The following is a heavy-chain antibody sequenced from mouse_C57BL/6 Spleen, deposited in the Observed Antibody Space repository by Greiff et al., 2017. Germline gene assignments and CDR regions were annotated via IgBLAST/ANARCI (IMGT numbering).Heavy chain of an antibody. Sequence: VQLKESGPGMVKPSQSLSLTCTVTGYSITSGYDWHWIRHFPGNKLEWMGYISYSGSTNYNPSLKSRISITHDTSKNHFFLKLNSVTTEDTATYYCARGGYSNLPAWFAYWGQGTLVTVSA. D-gene: IGHD2-5*01. J-gene: IGHJ3*01. CDR2: ISYSGST. V-gene: IGHV3-1*01. CDR1: GYSITSGYD. CDR3: ARGGYSNLPAWFAY.